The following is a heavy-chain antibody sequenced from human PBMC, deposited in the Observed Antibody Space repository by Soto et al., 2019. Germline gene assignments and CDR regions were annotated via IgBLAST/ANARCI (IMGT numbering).Heavy chain of an antibody. V-gene: IGHV3-30*18. CDR3: AKDGPYDTTLGAFDI. CDR1: GFTFSSYD. D-gene: IGHD3-22*01. CDR2: ISYDGSNK. J-gene: IGHJ3*02. Sequence: QVQLVESGGGVVQPGRSLRLSCAASGFTFSSYDMHWVRQAPGKGLERVAVISYDGSNKYYADSVKGRFTILRDNSKDTLYLQMNSLRAEETSVYYCAKDGPYDTTLGAFDIWGQGTMVTVSS.